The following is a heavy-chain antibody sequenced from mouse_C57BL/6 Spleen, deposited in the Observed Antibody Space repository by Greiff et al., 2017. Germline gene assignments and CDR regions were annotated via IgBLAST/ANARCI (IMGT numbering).Heavy chain of an antibody. V-gene: IGHV1-72*01. CDR2: IDPNSGGP. J-gene: IGHJ4*01. CDR1: GYTFTSYW. D-gene: IGHD2-4*01. CDR3: AVYDYAVNYYAMDY. Sequence: QVQLQQPGAELVKPGASVKLSCKASGYTFTSYWMHWVKQRPGRGLEWIGRIDPNSGGPKYNEKFKSKATMTVDKPSSTAYMQLSSLTSEDSAVYYCAVYDYAVNYYAMDYWGQGTSVTVSS.